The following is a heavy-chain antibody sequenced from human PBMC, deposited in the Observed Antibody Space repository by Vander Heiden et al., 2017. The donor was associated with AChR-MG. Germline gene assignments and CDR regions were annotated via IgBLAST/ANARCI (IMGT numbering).Heavy chain of an antibody. D-gene: IGHD6-13*01. CDR1: GFPFSIYA. CDR2: ISYDGSNK. J-gene: IGHJ4*02. CDR3: AREQRGAAALRY. Sequence: QVQLVESGGGVVQPGRSLRLSCAASGFPFSIYAMHWVRQAPGKGLEWVAVISYDGSNKYYADSVKGRFTISRDNSKNTLYLQMNSLRAEDTAVYYCAREQRGAAALRYWGQGTLVTVSS. V-gene: IGHV3-30-3*01.